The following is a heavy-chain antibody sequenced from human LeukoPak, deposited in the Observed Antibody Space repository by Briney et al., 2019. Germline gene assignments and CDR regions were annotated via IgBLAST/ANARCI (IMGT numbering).Heavy chain of an antibody. Sequence: GGSLRLSCAASGFTFSSYSMNWVRQAPGKGLEWVSYISSSSSTIYYADSVKGQFTISRDNAKNSLYLQMNSLRAEDTAVYYCARTVEGEYYADAFDIWGQGTMVTVSS. J-gene: IGHJ3*02. V-gene: IGHV3-48*04. CDR3: ARTVEGEYYADAFDI. CDR2: ISSSSSTI. CDR1: GFTFSSYS. D-gene: IGHD3-16*01.